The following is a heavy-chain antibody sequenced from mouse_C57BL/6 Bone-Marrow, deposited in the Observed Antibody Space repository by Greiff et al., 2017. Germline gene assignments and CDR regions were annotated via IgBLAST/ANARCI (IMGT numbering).Heavy chain of an antibody. J-gene: IGHJ2*01. CDR2: IDPEDGYT. V-gene: IGHV14-2*01. Sequence: VQLQQSGAELVKPGASVKLSCTASGFNFNDYYMHWVKQRTEQGLEWIGRIDPEDGYTKYAPKFQGKATLTVDTSSNTAYLQLSSLTSEDTAVYYCARSNYSNGGDYWGQGTTLTVSS. D-gene: IGHD2-5*01. CDR3: ARSNYSNGGDY. CDR1: GFNFNDYY.